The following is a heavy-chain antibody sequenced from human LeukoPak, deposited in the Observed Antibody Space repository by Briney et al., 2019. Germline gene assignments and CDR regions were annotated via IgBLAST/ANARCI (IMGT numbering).Heavy chain of an antibody. CDR3: ARVGFGRYYYYMDV. V-gene: IGHV4-59*01. D-gene: IGHD3-10*01. CDR1: GGSINSYY. Sequence: SETLSLTCTVSGGSINSYYWSWIRQPPGKGLEWIGYIYYSGSTNYNPSLKSRVTISVDTSKNQFSLKLSSVTAADTAVYYCARVGFGRYYYYMDVWGKGTTVTVSS. J-gene: IGHJ6*03. CDR2: IYYSGST.